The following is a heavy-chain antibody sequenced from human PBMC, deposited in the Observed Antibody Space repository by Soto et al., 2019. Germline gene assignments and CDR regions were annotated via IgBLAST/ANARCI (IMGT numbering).Heavy chain of an antibody. D-gene: IGHD4-4*01. CDR2: ISGGGSNT. CDR1: GFPLSSYV. CDR3: AKDSNKYSSSLRGRYFDY. Sequence: PGVTLRLLCSASGFPLSSYVMSGVGQAPGKGLGWVSGISGGGSNTFYADYVKGRFTISRDNSKNTLLLQMNSLGAEDTAVYYCAKDSNKYSSSLRGRYFDYWGQGIGVTVSS. J-gene: IGHJ4*02. V-gene: IGHV3-23*01.